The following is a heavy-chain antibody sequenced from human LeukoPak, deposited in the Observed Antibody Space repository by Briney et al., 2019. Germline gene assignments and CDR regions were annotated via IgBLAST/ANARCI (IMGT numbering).Heavy chain of an antibody. CDR3: ARLSGFGYYYGSGSYQDWFDP. V-gene: IGHV4-59*08. CDR1: GGSISSYY. Sequence: SETLSLTCTVSGGSISSYYWSWIRQPPGKGLEWIGYIYYSGSTNYNPSLKSRVTISVDTSKNQFSLKLSSVTAADTAVYYCARLSGFGYYYGSGSYQDWFDPWGQGTLVTVSS. J-gene: IGHJ5*02. CDR2: IYYSGST. D-gene: IGHD3-10*01.